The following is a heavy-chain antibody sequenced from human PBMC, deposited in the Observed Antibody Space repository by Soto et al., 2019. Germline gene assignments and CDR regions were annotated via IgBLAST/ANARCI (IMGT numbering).Heavy chain of an antibody. CDR2: IYYSGST. CDR1: GGSISSYY. CDR3: ARSLDYCSGGSCYPPGY. D-gene: IGHD2-15*01. Sequence: SETLSLTCTVPGGSISSYYWSWIRQPPGKGLEWIGYIYYSGSTNYNPSLKSRVTISVDTSKNQFSLKLSSVTAADTAVYYCARSLDYCSGGSCYPPGYWGQGTLVTVSS. J-gene: IGHJ4*02. V-gene: IGHV4-59*01.